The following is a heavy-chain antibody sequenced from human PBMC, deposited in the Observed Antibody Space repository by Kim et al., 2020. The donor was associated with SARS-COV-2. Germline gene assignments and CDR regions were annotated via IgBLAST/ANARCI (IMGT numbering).Heavy chain of an antibody. Sequence: ASVKVSCKASGYTFTSYAMHWVRQAPGQRLEWMGWINAGNGNTKYSQKFQGRVTITRDTSASTAYMELSSLRSEDTAVYYCARDGYSSSWYGYYYYYYGMDVWGQGTTVTVSS. CDR1: GYTFTSYA. D-gene: IGHD6-13*01. CDR3: ARDGYSSSWYGYYYYYYGMDV. CDR2: INAGNGNT. V-gene: IGHV1-3*01. J-gene: IGHJ6*02.